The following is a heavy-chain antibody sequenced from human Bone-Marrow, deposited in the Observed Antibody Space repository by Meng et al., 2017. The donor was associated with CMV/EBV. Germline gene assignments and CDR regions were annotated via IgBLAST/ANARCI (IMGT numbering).Heavy chain of an antibody. J-gene: IGHJ6*02. CDR1: GFTFSSYA. V-gene: IGHV3-30-3*01. D-gene: IGHD3-3*01. CDR3: ARSLRFRDGDV. CDR2: ISYDGSNK. Sequence: GESLKISCAASGFTFSSYAMHWVRQAPGKGLEWVAVISYDGSNKYYADSVKGRFTISRDNSKNTLYLQMNSLRAEDTAVYYCARSLRFRDGDVWGQGTTVTVSS.